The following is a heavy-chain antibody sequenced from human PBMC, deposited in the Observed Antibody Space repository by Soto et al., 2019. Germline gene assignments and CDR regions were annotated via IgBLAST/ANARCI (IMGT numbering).Heavy chain of an antibody. CDR1: GYTFTGYY. CDR2: INPNSGGT. Sequence: ASVKVSCKASGYTFTGYYMHWVRQAPGQGLEWMGWINPNSGGTNYAQKFQDWVTMTRDTSISTAYMELSRLRSDDTAVYYCARDREGYSYGHYYYYYGMDVWGQGTTVTVSS. CDR3: ARDREGYSYGHYYYYYGMDV. D-gene: IGHD5-18*01. J-gene: IGHJ6*02. V-gene: IGHV1-2*04.